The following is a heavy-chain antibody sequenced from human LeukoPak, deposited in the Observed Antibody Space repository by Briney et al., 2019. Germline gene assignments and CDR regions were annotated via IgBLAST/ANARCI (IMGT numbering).Heavy chain of an antibody. V-gene: IGHV3-23*01. D-gene: IGHD2-2*01. J-gene: IGHJ5*02. CDR3: ARGEGYCSSPNCRGTGNWFDP. Sequence: PGGSLRLSCAASGCTFSSYAMSWVRQAPGKGLEWVSAISGSGGSTYYADSVKGRFTTSRDNAKNSLYLQMNSLGAEDTAVYFCARGEGYCSSPNCRGTGNWFDPWGQGTLVTVSS. CDR1: GCTFSSYA. CDR2: ISGSGGST.